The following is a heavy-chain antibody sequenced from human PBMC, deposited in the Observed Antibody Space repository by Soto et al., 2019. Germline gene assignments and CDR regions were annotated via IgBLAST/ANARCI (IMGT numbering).Heavy chain of an antibody. V-gene: IGHV3-23*01. CDR3: ARELPPDL. CDR2: ISGSDGTT. CDR1: GFPFSSYG. Sequence: EVQLLESGGGLIQPGGSLRLSCAASGFPFSSYGMNWVRQAPGKGLEWVSAISGSDGTTHYADSVRGRFTISRDNSKNTLYLQMNSLRAEDSALYYCARELPPDLWGQGTLVTVSS. J-gene: IGHJ5*02.